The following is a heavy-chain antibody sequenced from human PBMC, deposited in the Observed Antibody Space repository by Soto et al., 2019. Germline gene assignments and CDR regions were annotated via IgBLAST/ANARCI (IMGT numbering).Heavy chain of an antibody. CDR1: GFTFNKAW. D-gene: IGHD3-22*01. CDR3: TTDKYYDGNGHYYGFVY. J-gene: IGHJ4*02. CDR2: IKSKSDGGTT. Sequence: GGSLRLSCADSGFTFNKAWMNWVRQAPGKGLEWVGRIKSKSDGGTTDYAAPVKGRFTIPRDDSKNTLYLQMNSLKTEDTAVYYCTTDKYYDGNGHYYGFVYWGQGTLVTVSS. V-gene: IGHV3-15*07.